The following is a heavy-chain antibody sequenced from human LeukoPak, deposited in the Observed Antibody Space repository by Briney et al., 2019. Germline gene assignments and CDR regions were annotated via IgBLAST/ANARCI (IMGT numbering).Heavy chain of an antibody. CDR1: GFTFSSYE. V-gene: IGHV3-48*03. J-gene: IGHJ4*02. Sequence: GGSLRLSCAASGFTFSSYEMNWVRQAQGKGLEWVSYISSSGSTIYYADSVKGRFTISRDNAKNSLYLQMNSLRAEDTAVYYCARDPLVLGVTYDYWGQGTLVTVSS. D-gene: IGHD4-23*01. CDR3: ARDPLVLGVTYDY. CDR2: ISSSGSTI.